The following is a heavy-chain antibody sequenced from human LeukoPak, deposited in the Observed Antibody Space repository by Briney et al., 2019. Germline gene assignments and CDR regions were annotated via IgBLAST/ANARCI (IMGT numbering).Heavy chain of an antibody. CDR2: IYYSGST. V-gene: IGHV4-59*01. CDR1: GGSIRSYY. CDR3: ARSVSGSYFDY. D-gene: IGHD3-16*01. J-gene: IGHJ4*02. Sequence: SETLSLTCTVSGGSIRSYYWSWIRQPPGKGLEWIGYIYYSGSTSYNPSLKSRVTISVDTSKNQFSLKLTSVTAADTAVYYCARSVSGSYFDYWGQGTLLTVSS.